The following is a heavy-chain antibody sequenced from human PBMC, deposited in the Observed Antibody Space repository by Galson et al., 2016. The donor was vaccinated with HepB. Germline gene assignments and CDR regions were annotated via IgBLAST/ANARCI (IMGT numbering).Heavy chain of an antibody. CDR3: ARDANWGAFGYSMDV. CDR1: GASISSYY. Sequence: ETLSLTCTVSGASISSYYWNWIRQPPGKGLEWIGSIYHGGGRGGTSYNPSLKSRVTISVDTSNNQLSLKLTFVTAADTAVYFCARDANWGAFGYSMDVWGQGTTVTVSS. J-gene: IGHJ6*02. CDR2: IYHGGGRGGT. D-gene: IGHD7-27*01. V-gene: IGHV4-59*01.